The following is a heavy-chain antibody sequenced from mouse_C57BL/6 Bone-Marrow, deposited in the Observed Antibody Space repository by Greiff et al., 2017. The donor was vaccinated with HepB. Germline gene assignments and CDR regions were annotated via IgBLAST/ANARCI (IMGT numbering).Heavy chain of an antibody. V-gene: IGHV1-74*01. CDR2: IHPSDSDT. J-gene: IGHJ2*01. Sequence: QVQLKQPGAELVKPGASVKVSCKASGYTFTSYWMHWVKQRPGQGLEWIGRIHPSDSDTNYNQKFKGKATLTVDKSSSTAYMQLSSLTSEDSAVYYCAIFIGHSNYDYWGQGTTLTVSS. CDR1: GYTFTSYW. D-gene: IGHD2-5*01. CDR3: AIFIGHSNYDY.